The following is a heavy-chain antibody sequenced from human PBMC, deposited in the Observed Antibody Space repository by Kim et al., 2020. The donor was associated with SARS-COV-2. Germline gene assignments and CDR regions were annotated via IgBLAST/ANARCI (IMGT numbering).Heavy chain of an antibody. V-gene: IGHV3-21*01. CDR2: ISSSSSYI. Sequence: GGSLRLSCAASGFTFSSYSMNWVRQAPGKGLEWVSSISSSSSYIYYADSVKGRFTISRDNAKNSLYLQMNSLRAEDTAVYYCARDGYQGIRDYYYYGMDVWGQGTTVTVSS. J-gene: IGHJ6*02. CDR3: ARDGYQGIRDYYYYGMDV. D-gene: IGHD2-2*01. CDR1: GFTFSSYS.